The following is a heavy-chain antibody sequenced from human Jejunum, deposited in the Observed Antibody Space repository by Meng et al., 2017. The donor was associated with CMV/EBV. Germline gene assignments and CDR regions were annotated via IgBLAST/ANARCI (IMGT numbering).Heavy chain of an antibody. CDR1: GFTFDDYA. J-gene: IGHJ4*02. CDR3: ATGAPAGTFFDY. Sequence: AASGFTFDDYAMHWVRQPPGKGLEWISFISWDGTSTYYADSVRGRFTISRDNSKNSLYLQMNSLKIEDTATYYCATGAPAGTFFDYWGPGALVTVSS. CDR2: ISWDGTST. D-gene: IGHD1-1*01. V-gene: IGHV3-43D*03.